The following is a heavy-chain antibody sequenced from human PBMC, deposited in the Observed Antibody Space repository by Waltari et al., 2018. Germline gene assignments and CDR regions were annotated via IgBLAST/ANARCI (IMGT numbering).Heavy chain of an antibody. CDR3: ARDHPEANDAFDI. Sequence: VQPGQSGAEAKKPAASGKVACRASGAPFTASAMHWGRKAPGQRLEWMGWINAGNGNTKYSQEFQGRVTITRDTSASTAYMELSSLRSEDMAVYYCARDHPEANDAFDIWGQGTMVTVSS. CDR2: INAGNGNT. CDR1: GAPFTASA. J-gene: IGHJ3*02. V-gene: IGHV1-3*03.